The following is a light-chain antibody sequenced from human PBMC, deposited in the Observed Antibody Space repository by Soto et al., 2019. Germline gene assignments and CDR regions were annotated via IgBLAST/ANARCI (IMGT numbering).Light chain of an antibody. CDR3: QQYDNLPS. Sequence: DIQMTQSPSYLSASVGDRVTIICRASQTVFTYLNWYQQKPGKAPKLLIYDASNLETGVPSRFSESGSGTDFTFTISSLQPEDIATYYCQQYDNLPSFGGGTKVDIK. V-gene: IGKV1-33*01. CDR2: DAS. CDR1: QTVFTY. J-gene: IGKJ4*01.